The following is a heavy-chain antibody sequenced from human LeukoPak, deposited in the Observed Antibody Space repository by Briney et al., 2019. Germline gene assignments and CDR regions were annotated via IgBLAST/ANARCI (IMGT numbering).Heavy chain of an antibody. V-gene: IGHV1-2*04. CDR2: INPNSGGT. J-gene: IGHJ4*02. D-gene: IGHD3-10*01. CDR1: GYTFTGYY. Sequence: ASVKVSCKASGYTFTGYYMHWVRQAPGQGLEWVGWINPNSGGTNYAQKFQGWVTMTRDTSISTAYMGLSRLRSDDTAVYYCARGETAYYGSGSYFDYWGQGTLVTVSS. CDR3: ARGETAYYGSGSYFDY.